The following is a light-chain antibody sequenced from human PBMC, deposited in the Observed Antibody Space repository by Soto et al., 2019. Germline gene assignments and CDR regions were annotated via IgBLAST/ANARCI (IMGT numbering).Light chain of an antibody. CDR3: QQYNSYSGT. CDR2: DAS. V-gene: IGKV1-5*01. J-gene: IGKJ1*01. Sequence: DIQMTQSPSTLSASVGDRVTIACRASQSISSWLAWYQQKPGKAPKLLIYDASSLESGVPSRFSGSGSGTEFTLTISSLQPHDFETYYCQQYNSYSGTFGQGTQVDIX. CDR1: QSISSW.